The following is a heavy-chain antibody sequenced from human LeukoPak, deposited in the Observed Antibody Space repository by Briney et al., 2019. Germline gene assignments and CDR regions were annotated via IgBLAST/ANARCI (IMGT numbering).Heavy chain of an antibody. CDR1: RYPFTSYA. J-gene: IGHJ4*02. CDR2: IHVGNGNT. CDR3: ARVDGSGPNAPNDC. V-gene: IGHV1-3*01. D-gene: IGHD3-10*01. Sequence: ASVTASCKASRYPFTSYAMHWVRQAPGQRLEWMGWIHVGNGNTEYSQKFQGRVTITRDTPATTTYMELSSLRSEDTAVYYCARVDGSGPNAPNDCWGQGSLVTVSS.